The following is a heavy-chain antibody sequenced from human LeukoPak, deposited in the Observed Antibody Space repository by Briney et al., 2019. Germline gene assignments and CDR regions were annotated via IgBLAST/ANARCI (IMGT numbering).Heavy chain of an antibody. CDR2: IYYSGST. CDR3: ARDKAYSSSLDI. D-gene: IGHD6-6*01. J-gene: IGHJ3*02. V-gene: IGHV4-59*01. Sequence: SETLSLTCTVSGGSISSYYWSWIRQPPGKGLEWIGYIYYSGSTNYNPSLKSRVTISVDTSKNQFSLKLSSVTAADTAVYYCARDKAYSSSLDIWGQGTMVTVSS. CDR1: GGSISSYY.